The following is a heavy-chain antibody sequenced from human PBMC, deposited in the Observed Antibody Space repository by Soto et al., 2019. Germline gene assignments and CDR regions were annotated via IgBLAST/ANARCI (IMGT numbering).Heavy chain of an antibody. J-gene: IGHJ5*02. Sequence: PSETLSLTCAVYGGSFSGYYWTWIRQPPGTGLEWIGEINHSGSTNYNPSLKSRVTISVDTSKNQFSLNVTSVTAADTAVYYCARSVILSGGSYKGLIRLHSSDTWGPGTLVTVSS. CDR3: ARSVILSGGSYKGLIRLHSSDT. D-gene: IGHD3-3*01. CDR1: GGSFSGYY. V-gene: IGHV4-34*01. CDR2: INHSGST.